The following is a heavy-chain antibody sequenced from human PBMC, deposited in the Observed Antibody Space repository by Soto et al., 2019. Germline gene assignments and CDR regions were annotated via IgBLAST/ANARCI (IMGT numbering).Heavy chain of an antibody. J-gene: IGHJ4*02. CDR1: GFSFSTYW. V-gene: IGHV3-7*03. CDR3: AKGGHIDF. D-gene: IGHD3-16*01. Sequence: GGSLRLSCRASGFSFSTYWMSWVRQAPGKGLEWVANIKDDGGETYYVDSVKGRFTISRDNAKTSLYLQMNSLRAEDTAVYHCAKGGHIDFCGQGTLVTVSS. CDR2: IKDDGGET.